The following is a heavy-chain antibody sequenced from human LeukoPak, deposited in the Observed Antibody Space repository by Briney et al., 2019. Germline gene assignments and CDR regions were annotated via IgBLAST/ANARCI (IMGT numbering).Heavy chain of an antibody. J-gene: IGHJ4*02. CDR2: ISSSSSTI. CDR1: GFTFSSYT. Sequence: GGSLRLSCAASGFTFSSYTMNWVRQAPGKGLEWVSYISSSSSTIYYADSVKGRFAISRDNAKNSLYLQMNSLRAEDTAVYYCARGGGRYGDYWGQGTLVTVSS. D-gene: IGHD5-18*01. CDR3: ARGGGRYGDY. V-gene: IGHV3-48*01.